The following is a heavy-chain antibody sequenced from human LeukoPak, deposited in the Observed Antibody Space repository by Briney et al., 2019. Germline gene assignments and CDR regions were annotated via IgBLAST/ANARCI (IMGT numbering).Heavy chain of an antibody. J-gene: IGHJ4*02. V-gene: IGHV1-69*05. CDR2: IIPIFGTA. CDR3: ARDQGTVTTALDY. D-gene: IGHD4-11*01. Sequence: SVKVSCKASGGTFSSYAISWVRQAPGQGLEWMGGIIPIFGTANYAQKFQGRVTITTDESTSTAYMELSSLRSEDTAVYYCARDQGTVTTALDYWGQGTLVTVSS. CDR1: GGTFSSYA.